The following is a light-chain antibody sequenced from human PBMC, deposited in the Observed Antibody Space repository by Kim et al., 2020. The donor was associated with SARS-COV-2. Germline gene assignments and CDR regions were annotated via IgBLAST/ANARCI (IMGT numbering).Light chain of an antibody. Sequence: DIQMTQSPSSLSASVGDRVTITCRASQSISSYLNWYQQKPGKAPKLLIYAASSLQSGVPSRFSGSGSGTDFTLTISSLQPEDFATYYCQQSFSNPYTFGQGTKLEI. CDR3: QQSFSNPYT. CDR2: AAS. J-gene: IGKJ2*01. CDR1: QSISSY. V-gene: IGKV1-39*01.